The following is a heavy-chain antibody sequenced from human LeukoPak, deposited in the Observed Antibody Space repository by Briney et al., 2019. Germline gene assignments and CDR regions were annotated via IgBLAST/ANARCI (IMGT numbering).Heavy chain of an antibody. J-gene: IGHJ4*02. CDR3: AKSRYGSYYFDY. CDR2: ISGSGGST. Sequence: GGSLRLSCAASGFTFNISAMSWVRQAPGKGLECVSPISGSGGSTYYADSVKGRFTISRDNSKNTLYLQMNSLRAEDTAVYYCAKSRYGSYYFDYWGQGTLVTVSS. D-gene: IGHD3-16*01. CDR1: GFTFNISA. V-gene: IGHV3-23*01.